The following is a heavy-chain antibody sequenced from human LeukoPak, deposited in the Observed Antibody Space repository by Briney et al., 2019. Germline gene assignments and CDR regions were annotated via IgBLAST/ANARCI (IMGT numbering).Heavy chain of an antibody. D-gene: IGHD3-9*01. V-gene: IGHV4-30-4*08. CDR1: GGSISSGGYY. CDR3: ARDILTGQIDY. CDR2: IYYSGST. Sequence: SETLSLTCTVSGGSISSGGYYWSWIRQPPGKGLEWIGYIYYSGSTYYNPSLKSRVTISVDTSKNQFSLKLSSVTAADTAVYYCARDILTGQIDYWGQGTLVTVSS. J-gene: IGHJ4*02.